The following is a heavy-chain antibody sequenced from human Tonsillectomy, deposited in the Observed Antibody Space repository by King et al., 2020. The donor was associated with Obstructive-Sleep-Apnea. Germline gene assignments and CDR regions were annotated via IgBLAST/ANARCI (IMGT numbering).Heavy chain of an antibody. J-gene: IGHJ4*02. CDR1: GFTFSSYA. CDR3: AKPEYYLWGSYRYDYFDY. D-gene: IGHD3-16*02. Sequence: VQLVESGGGLVRPGGSLRLSCAASGFTFSSYAMSWVRQAPGKGLEWVSAISGSGGSTYYADSVKGRFTLSRDNSKNTLYLPMNSLRAEDTAVYYCAKPEYYLWGSYRYDYFDYWGQGTLVTVSS. CDR2: ISGSGGST. V-gene: IGHV3-23*04.